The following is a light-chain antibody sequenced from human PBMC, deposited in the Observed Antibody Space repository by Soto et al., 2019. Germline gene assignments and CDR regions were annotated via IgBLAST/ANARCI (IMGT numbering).Light chain of an antibody. Sequence: QSALTQPASVSGSPGQSITISCTGTSSDVGGYKYVSWYQQHPGKAPKLMIYEVTNRPSGISNRFSGSKSGNTASLTISGLQAEDEAEYYCSSYTTSTTWVFGGGTQLTVL. CDR1: SSDVGGYKY. CDR2: EVT. V-gene: IGLV2-14*01. CDR3: SSYTTSTTWV. J-gene: IGLJ7*01.